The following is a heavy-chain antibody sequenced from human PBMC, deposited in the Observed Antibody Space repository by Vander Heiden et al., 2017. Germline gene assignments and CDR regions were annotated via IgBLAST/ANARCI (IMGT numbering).Heavy chain of an antibody. CDR3: AKEGHDFRSGYYTGGGYYYYYGMDV. J-gene: IGHJ6*02. CDR1: GFTFSSYG. D-gene: IGHD3-3*01. Sequence: QVQLVESGGGVVQPGRSLRLSCAASGFTFSSYGMHWVRQAPGKGLEWVAVISYDGSNKYYADSVKGRCTISRDNSKNTLYLQMNSLRAEDTAVYYCAKEGHDFRSGYYTGGGYYYYYGMDVWGQGTKGNVSS. CDR2: ISYDGSNK. V-gene: IGHV3-30*18.